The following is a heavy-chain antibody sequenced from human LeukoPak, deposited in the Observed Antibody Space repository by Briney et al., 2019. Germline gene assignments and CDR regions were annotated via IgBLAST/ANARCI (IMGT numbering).Heavy chain of an antibody. Sequence: GGSLRLSCAASGFTVSSNYMSWVRQAPGKGLEWVSVIYSGGSTYYADSVKGRFTISRDNSKNMLYLQMNSLRAEDTAVYYCARADDYGKNYGMDVWGKGTTVTVSS. J-gene: IGHJ6*04. CDR3: ARADDYGKNYGMDV. D-gene: IGHD4-17*01. V-gene: IGHV3-53*01. CDR1: GFTVSSNY. CDR2: IYSGGST.